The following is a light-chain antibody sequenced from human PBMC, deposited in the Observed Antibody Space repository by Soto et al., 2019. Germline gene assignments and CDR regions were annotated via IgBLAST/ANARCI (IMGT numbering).Light chain of an antibody. CDR3: QQYNSYSWT. V-gene: IGKV1-5*01. CDR1: ESVSKW. J-gene: IGKJ1*01. Sequence: DIPMTQSPSFLSAYVGDKVTITCRATESVSKWLAWYQEKPGNPPRPLIYDASTLESGVPSRFSGSGSGTEFTLTISSLQADDFAIYYCQQYNSYSWTFGQGTKVDI. CDR2: DAS.